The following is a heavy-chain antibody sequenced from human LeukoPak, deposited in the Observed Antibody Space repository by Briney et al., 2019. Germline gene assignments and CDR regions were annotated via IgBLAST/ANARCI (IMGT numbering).Heavy chain of an antibody. CDR3: SRESGPYCPFGH. CDR1: GGSLSSSRYY. CDR2: VYYSGST. Sequence: SETLSLTCTVSGGSLSSSRYYWGWIRQPPGKGLEWIGSVYYSGSTYYNPSLKSRVTISVDTSNKQFSLKLPSVTAADTAVYYCSRESGPYCPFGHWGQGTLVAVTS. J-gene: IGHJ5*02. D-gene: IGHD1-26*01. V-gene: IGHV4-39*07.